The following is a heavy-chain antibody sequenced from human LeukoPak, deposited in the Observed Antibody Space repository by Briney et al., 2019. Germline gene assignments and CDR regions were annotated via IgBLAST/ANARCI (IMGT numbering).Heavy chain of an antibody. J-gene: IGHJ5*02. D-gene: IGHD3-10*01. V-gene: IGHV1-18*01. CDR2: ISAYNGNT. CDR1: GYTFTSYG. Sequence: ASVKVSCKASGYTFTSYGISWVRQAPGQGLEWMGWISAYNGNTNYAQKLQGRVTMTTDTSTSTAYMELRSLRSDDTAVYYCARVYYYGSGSSYNWFDPWGQGTLVTVSS. CDR3: ARVYYYGSGSSYNWFDP.